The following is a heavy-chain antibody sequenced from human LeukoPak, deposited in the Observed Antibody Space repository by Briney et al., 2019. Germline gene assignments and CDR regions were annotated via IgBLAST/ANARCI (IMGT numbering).Heavy chain of an antibody. V-gene: IGHV4-34*01. CDR1: GGSFSGYY. Sequence: SETLSLTCAVYGGSFSGYYWSWIRQPPVKGLEWIGEINHSGSTNYNPSLKSRVTISVDTSKNQFSLKLSSVTAADTAVYYCARPTTVTTHYFQHWGQGTLVTVSS. CDR2: INHSGST. J-gene: IGHJ1*01. CDR3: ARPTTVTTHYFQH. D-gene: IGHD4-17*01.